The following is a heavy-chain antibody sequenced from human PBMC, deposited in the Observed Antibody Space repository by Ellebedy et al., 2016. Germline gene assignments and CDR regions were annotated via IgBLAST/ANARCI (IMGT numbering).Heavy chain of an antibody. CDR1: GFIVSSNY. V-gene: IGHV3-30*18. Sequence: GESLKISCAASGFIVSSNYMSWVRQAPGKGLDWVALISYDGSNKYYSDSVKGRFTISRDNSKNTLYVQMNSLRVEDTALYYCVKGASSGSWVTMEYWGQGAQVTVSS. D-gene: IGHD2-15*01. J-gene: IGHJ4*02. CDR3: VKGASSGSWVTMEY. CDR2: ISYDGSNK.